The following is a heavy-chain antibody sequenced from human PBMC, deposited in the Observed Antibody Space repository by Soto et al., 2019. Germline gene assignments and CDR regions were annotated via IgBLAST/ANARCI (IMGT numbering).Heavy chain of an antibody. D-gene: IGHD1-26*01. Sequence: SETLSLTCSVSGGSISSSSFNWDWIRQPPGKGLEWIGSTYYGGTTYYNPSLKSRVIMSVDLSKNQFSLRLSSVTAADTAVYYCARDGSVGTGWFDPWAQGTLVTVSS. J-gene: IGHJ5*02. CDR3: ARDGSVGTGWFDP. V-gene: IGHV4-39*07. CDR2: TYYGGTT. CDR1: GGSISSSSFN.